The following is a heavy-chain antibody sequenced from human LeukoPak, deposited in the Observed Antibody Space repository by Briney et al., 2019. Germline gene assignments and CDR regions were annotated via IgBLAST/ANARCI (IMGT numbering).Heavy chain of an antibody. J-gene: IGHJ4*02. V-gene: IGHV3-21*04. D-gene: IGHD6-13*01. CDR2: ISSSSSYI. Sequence: GGSLRLSCAASGFTFSSYSMNWVRQAPGKGLEWVSSISSSSSYIYCADSVKGRFTISRDNAKNSLYLQMNSLRAEDTAVYYCAKDRPQPRTFDYWGQGTLVTVSS. CDR1: GFTFSSYS. CDR3: AKDRPQPRTFDY.